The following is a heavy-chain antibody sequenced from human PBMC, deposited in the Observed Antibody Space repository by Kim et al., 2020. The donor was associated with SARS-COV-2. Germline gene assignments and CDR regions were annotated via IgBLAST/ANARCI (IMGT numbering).Heavy chain of an antibody. Sequence: SETLSLTCTVSGSSFGVGNYWAWIRQPPGRGLEWIGSISHSGDTYYNPSLQSRVTVSVDTYKKQVSLKLSTVTAEDTAVYYCARKVISAWVNFDVWCQG. CDR2: ISHSGDT. D-gene: IGHD3-16*02. V-gene: IGHV4-38-2*02. CDR3: ARKVISAWVNFDV. J-gene: IGHJ3*01. CDR1: GSSFGVGNY.